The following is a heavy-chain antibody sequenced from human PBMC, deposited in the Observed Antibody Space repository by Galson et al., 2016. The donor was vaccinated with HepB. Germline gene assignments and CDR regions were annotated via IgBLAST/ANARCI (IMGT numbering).Heavy chain of an antibody. CDR1: GFTFSAYA. CDR3: ARDPKWGSGSYYDY. D-gene: IGHD1-26*01. V-gene: IGHV3-64*02. Sequence: SLRLSCATSGFTFSAYAIHWVRQAPGEGLEYVSAISPDGIKTYYADSVKGRFTISRDNWKNAVYLQMDYLRPDDMAVYHCARDPKWGSGSYYDYWGQGALVTVSS. CDR2: ISPDGIKT. J-gene: IGHJ4*02.